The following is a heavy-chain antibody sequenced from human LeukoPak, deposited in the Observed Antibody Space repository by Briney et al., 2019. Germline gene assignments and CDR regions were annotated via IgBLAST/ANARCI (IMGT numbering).Heavy chain of an antibody. CDR1: GGTFSSYA. CDR2: IIPIFGTA. Sequence: GASVKVSCKASGGTFSSYAISWVRQAPGQGLEWMGGIIPIFGTANYAQKFQGRVTITADESTSTAYMELSSLRSEDTAVYYCARAYRRITGTTRPHYYYYYMDVWGKGTTVTVSS. V-gene: IGHV1-69*13. CDR3: ARAYRRITGTTRPHYYYYYMDV. J-gene: IGHJ6*03. D-gene: IGHD1-7*01.